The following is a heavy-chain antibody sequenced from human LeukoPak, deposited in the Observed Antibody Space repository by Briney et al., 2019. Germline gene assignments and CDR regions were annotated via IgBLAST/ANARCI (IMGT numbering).Heavy chain of an antibody. CDR3: ARTPSGSYSSGY. CDR1: GFTFSSYS. D-gene: IGHD1-26*01. J-gene: IGHJ4*02. CDR2: ISSSSSYI. Sequence: GGSLRLSCAASGFTFSSYSMNWVRQAPGKGLEWVSSISSSSSYIYYADSVKGRFTISRDNAKNSLYLQMNGLRAEDTAVYYCARTPSGSYSSGYWGQGTLVTVSS. V-gene: IGHV3-21*01.